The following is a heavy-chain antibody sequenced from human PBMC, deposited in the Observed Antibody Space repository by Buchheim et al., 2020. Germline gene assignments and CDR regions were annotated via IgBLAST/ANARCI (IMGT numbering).Heavy chain of an antibody. D-gene: IGHD2-8*01. Sequence: EVQLVESGGGLVQPGGSLRLSCAASGFTFSSFEMTWVRQAPVKGLEWVSTVSGNGFTTYHADSVKGRFTISRDSSKNPLYLQMNSLRAEDAAVYYCVKGYCTNGVCYTDYWGQGT. CDR1: GFTFSSFE. CDR3: VKGYCTNGVCYTDY. CDR2: VSGNGFTT. J-gene: IGHJ4*02. V-gene: IGHV3-23*04.